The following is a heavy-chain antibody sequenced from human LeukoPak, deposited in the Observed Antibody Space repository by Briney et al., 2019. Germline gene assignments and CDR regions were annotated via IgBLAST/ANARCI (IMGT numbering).Heavy chain of an antibody. Sequence: SETLSLTCTVSDDSVSSSRYYWTWIRQPPGKGLEWIGYIYHGSATYNPSLESRVTLSMDTSKNQYSLKMTSVTAADTAVYYCAREGGRQWLVSGALDSWGQGTMVTVSS. V-gene: IGHV4-61*01. CDR1: DDSVSSSRYY. CDR2: IYHGSA. D-gene: IGHD6-19*01. CDR3: AREGGRQWLVSGALDS. J-gene: IGHJ5*01.